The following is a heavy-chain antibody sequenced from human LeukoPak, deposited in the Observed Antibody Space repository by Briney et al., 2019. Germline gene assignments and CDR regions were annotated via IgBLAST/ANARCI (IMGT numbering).Heavy chain of an antibody. V-gene: IGHV3-30*04. CDR2: ISYDGSNK. CDR1: GFTFSSYA. D-gene: IGHD1-26*01. CDR3: ARDIGSGSCYGYFQH. Sequence: GGSLRPSCAASGFTFSSYAMHWVRQAPGKGLEWVAVISYDGSNKYYADSVKGRFTISRDNSKNTLYLQMNSLRAEDTAVYYCARDIGSGSCYGYFQHWGQGTLVTVSS. J-gene: IGHJ1*01.